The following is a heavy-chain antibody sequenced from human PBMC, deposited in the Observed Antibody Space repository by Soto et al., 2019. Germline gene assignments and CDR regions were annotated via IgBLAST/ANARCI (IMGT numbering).Heavy chain of an antibody. Sequence: SETLSLTCAVHGGSFRGYHWTWIRLPPGKGLEWIGEVNNSGSTNDNPTLKSRVTISRDTSKNQFSLSLSSVTAAATAIYYCARGGYTSGWFRFWGQGILVTVSS. V-gene: IGHV4-34*01. D-gene: IGHD6-19*01. CDR1: GGSFRGYH. CDR2: VNNSGST. CDR3: ARGGYTSGWFRF. J-gene: IGHJ4*02.